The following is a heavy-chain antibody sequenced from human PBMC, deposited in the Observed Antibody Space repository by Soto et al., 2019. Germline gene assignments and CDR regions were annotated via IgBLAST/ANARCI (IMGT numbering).Heavy chain of an antibody. CDR1: GFTFSSYG. CDR3: ARGGLGYCCGGICYSAELSRYYYGMDV. V-gene: IGHV3-33*01. CDR2: IWYDGSNK. D-gene: IGHD2-15*01. Sequence: GGSLRLSCAASGFTFSSYGMHWVRQAPGKGLEWVAVIWYDGSNKYYADSVKGRFTISRDNSKNTLYLQMNSLRAEDTAVYYCARGGLGYCCGGICYSAELSRYYYGMDVWGQGTTVTGSS. J-gene: IGHJ6*02.